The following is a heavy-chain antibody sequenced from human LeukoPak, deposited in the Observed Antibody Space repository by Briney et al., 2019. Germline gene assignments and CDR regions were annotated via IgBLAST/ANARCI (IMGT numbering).Heavy chain of an antibody. CDR3: AKAASSSWPSYYYGMDV. J-gene: IGHJ6*02. CDR2: ITGSGGNT. CDR1: GGSISSSN. D-gene: IGHD6-13*01. Sequence: PSGTLSLTCAVSGGSISSSNWWSWVRQPPGKGLEWVSVITGSGGNTYYADSVKGRFTISKDNSKNTVYLQMSSLRVDDTAVYYCAKAASSSWPSYYYGMDVWGQGTTVTVSS. V-gene: IGHV3-23*01.